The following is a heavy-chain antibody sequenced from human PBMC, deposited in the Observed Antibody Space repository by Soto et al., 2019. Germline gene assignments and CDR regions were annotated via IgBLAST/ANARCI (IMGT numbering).Heavy chain of an antibody. J-gene: IGHJ4*02. D-gene: IGHD5-18*01. CDR2: IDPSDSQT. CDR3: ARQIYESDTGPYFQYYFDS. CDR1: GYSFAGYW. Sequence: ESLKISCKGSGYSFAGYWITWVRQKPGKDLAWMGRIDPSDSQTYYSPSFRGHVTISVTKSITTVFLQWSSLRASDTAMYYCARQIYESDTGPYFQYYFDSWGQGTPVTVSS. V-gene: IGHV5-10-1*01.